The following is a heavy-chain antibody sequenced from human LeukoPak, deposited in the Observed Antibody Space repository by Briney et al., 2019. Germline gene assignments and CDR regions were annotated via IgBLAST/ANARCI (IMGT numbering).Heavy chain of an antibody. CDR1: GGSISSGGYY. D-gene: IGHD3-3*01. J-gene: IGHJ6*02. Sequence: SETLSLTCTVSGGSISSGGYYWSWIRQHPGKGLEWIGYIYYSGSTYYNPSLKSRVTISVDTSKNQFSLKLSSVTAADTAVYYCARDRSAYYDFWSGYYRGAEYYYCGMDVWGQGTTVTVSS. V-gene: IGHV4-31*03. CDR2: IYYSGST. CDR3: ARDRSAYYDFWSGYYRGAEYYYCGMDV.